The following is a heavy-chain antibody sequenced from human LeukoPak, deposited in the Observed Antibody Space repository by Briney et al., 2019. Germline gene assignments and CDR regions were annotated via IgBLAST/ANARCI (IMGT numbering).Heavy chain of an antibody. J-gene: IGHJ6*03. CDR3: ARDHSGSYFYYYYMDV. V-gene: IGHV1-18*01. CDR1: GYTFTSYG. Sequence: ASVKVSCKASGYTFTSYGISWVRQAPGQGLEWRGWISAYNGNTNYAQKLQGRVTMTTDTSTSTAYMELRSLRSDDTAVYYCARDHSGSYFYYYYMDVWGKGTTVTVSS. CDR2: ISAYNGNT. D-gene: IGHD1-26*01.